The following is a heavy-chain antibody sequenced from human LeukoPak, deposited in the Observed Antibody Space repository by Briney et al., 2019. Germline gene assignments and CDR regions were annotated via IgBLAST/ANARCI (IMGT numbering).Heavy chain of an antibody. CDR2: IKQDGSEK. CDR1: GFTFSSYW. D-gene: IGHD2-8*01. V-gene: IGHV3-7*01. J-gene: IGHJ4*02. CDR3: AKGGRGNGEVY. Sequence: PGGPLGLSCAVSGFTFSSYWMNWVRQAPGKGLEWVANIKQDGSEKNYVDSVKGRFTISRDNAKSSLFLQMNDLRAEDTAVYYCAKGGRGNGEVYWGQGTLVTVSS.